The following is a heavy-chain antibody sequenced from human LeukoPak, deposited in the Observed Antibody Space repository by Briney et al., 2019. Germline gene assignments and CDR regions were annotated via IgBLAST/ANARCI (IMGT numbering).Heavy chain of an antibody. D-gene: IGHD4-17*01. Sequence: SETLSLTCTVSGGSISSYYWSWIRQPPGKGLEWIGYIYYSGSTNYNPSLKSRVTISVDTSKNQFSLKLSSVTAADTAVYYCARFTTVTTKNYYYYGMDVWGQGTTVTVSS. CDR1: GGSISSYY. V-gene: IGHV4-59*01. CDR3: ARFTTVTTKNYYYYGMDV. J-gene: IGHJ6*02. CDR2: IYYSGST.